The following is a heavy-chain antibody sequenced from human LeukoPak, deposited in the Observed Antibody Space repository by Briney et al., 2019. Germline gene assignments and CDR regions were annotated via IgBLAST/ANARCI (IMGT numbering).Heavy chain of an antibody. Sequence: ASVKVSCKASGGTFSSYAISWVRQAPGQGLEWMGRIIPIFGTANYAQKFQGRVTITADKSTSTAYMELGSLRSEDTAVYYCARARRGYSGYDTLDYWGQGTLVTVSS. J-gene: IGHJ4*02. CDR1: GGTFSSYA. V-gene: IGHV1-69*06. CDR3: ARARRGYSGYDTLDY. D-gene: IGHD5-12*01. CDR2: IIPIFGTA.